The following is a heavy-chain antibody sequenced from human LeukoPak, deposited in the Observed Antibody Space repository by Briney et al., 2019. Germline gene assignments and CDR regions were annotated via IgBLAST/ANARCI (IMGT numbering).Heavy chain of an antibody. CDR2: INPNSGGT. CDR1: GYTFSSYG. Sequence: ASVKVSCKASGYTFSSYGISWVRQAPGQGLEWMGWINPNSGGTNYAQKFQGRVTMTRDTSISTAYMELSRLRSDDTAVYYCARDAGYPYYFDYWGQGTLVTVSS. V-gene: IGHV1-2*02. CDR3: ARDAGYPYYFDY. D-gene: IGHD3-16*02. J-gene: IGHJ4*02.